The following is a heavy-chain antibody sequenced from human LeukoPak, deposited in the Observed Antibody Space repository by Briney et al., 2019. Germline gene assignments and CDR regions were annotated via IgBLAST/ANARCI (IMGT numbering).Heavy chain of an antibody. CDR2: ISSSGSTI. CDR1: GFTFSSYE. J-gene: IGHJ4*02. D-gene: IGHD5-12*01. V-gene: IGHV3-48*03. CDR3: VRGPLEWLRLETYYFDY. Sequence: GGSLRLSCAASGFTFSSYEMNWVRQAPGKGLEWVSYISSSGSTIYYADSVKGRFTISRDNANNSLYLQMNSLRADDTATYYCVRGPLEWLRLETYYFDYWGQGTLVTVSS.